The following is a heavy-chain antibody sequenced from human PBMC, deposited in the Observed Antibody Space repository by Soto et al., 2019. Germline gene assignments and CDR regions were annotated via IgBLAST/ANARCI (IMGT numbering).Heavy chain of an antibody. J-gene: IGHJ4*02. CDR3: ARDPITIFGVVIGAPDY. CDR1: GYTFTSYG. CDR2: ISAYNGNT. Sequence: QVPLVQSGAEVKKPGASVKVSCKASGYTFTSYGISWVRQAPGQGLESMGWISAYNGNTNYAQKLQGRVTMTTDTSTSTAYMELRSLRSDDTAVYYCARDPITIFGVVIGAPDYWGQGTLLTVSS. V-gene: IGHV1-18*01. D-gene: IGHD3-3*01.